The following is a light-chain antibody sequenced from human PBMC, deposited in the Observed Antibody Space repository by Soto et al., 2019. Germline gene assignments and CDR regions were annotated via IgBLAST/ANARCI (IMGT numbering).Light chain of an antibody. J-gene: IGKJ4*01. Sequence: DIQMTQSPSSLSASVGDRVTINCRASQGIRNDLGWYQQKPGKATKRLIYAASSLQSGVPSRVSGSGSRKELPLTISSLQPEDLATYYCLQQNSYPLTYGGGTKVEIK. CDR1: QGIRND. V-gene: IGKV1-17*01. CDR3: LQQNSYPLT. CDR2: AAS.